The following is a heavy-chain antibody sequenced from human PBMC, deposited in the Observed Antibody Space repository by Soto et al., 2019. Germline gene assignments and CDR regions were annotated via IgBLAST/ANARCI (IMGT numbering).Heavy chain of an antibody. CDR3: ARHYYGSGSDYGFYYMDV. CDR1: GYSFTSYW. J-gene: IGHJ6*03. V-gene: IGHV5-51*01. CDR2: IYPGDSDT. Sequence: PGESLKISCKGSGYSFTSYWIGWVRQMPGKGLEWMGIIYPGDSDTRYSPSFQGQVTISADKSISTAYLQWSSLKASDTAMYYCARHYYGSGSDYGFYYMDVWGKGTTVTVSS. D-gene: IGHD3-10*01.